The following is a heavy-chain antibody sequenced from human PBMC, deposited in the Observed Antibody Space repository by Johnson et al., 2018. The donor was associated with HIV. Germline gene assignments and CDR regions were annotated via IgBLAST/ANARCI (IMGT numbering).Heavy chain of an antibody. CDR2: INWNGGST. V-gene: IGHV3-20*04. CDR3: TTDVTMIVVVDRAFDI. CDR1: GFTFDDCG. D-gene: IGHD3-22*01. Sequence: VQLVESGGGVVRPGGSLRLSCAASGFTFDDCGMSWVRQGPGQGLEWVSGINWNGGSTGYADSVKGRFTISRDNAKNSLYLQMNSLRAEDTALYYCTTDVTMIVVVDRAFDIWGQGTMVTVSS. J-gene: IGHJ3*02.